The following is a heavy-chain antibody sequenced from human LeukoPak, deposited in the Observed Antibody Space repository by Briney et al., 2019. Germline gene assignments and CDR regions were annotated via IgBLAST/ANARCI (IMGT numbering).Heavy chain of an antibody. Sequence: GESLKISCKGSGYSFSTYWVAWVRQMPGKGLEWMGIIYPGDSDTRYSPSFQGQVIISADKSISTAYLRWSSLKASDTAMYYCARREVAGGRFYFDYWGQGTLVTVSS. V-gene: IGHV5-51*01. J-gene: IGHJ4*02. D-gene: IGHD6-19*01. CDR3: ARREVAGGRFYFDY. CDR1: GYSFSTYW. CDR2: IYPGDSDT.